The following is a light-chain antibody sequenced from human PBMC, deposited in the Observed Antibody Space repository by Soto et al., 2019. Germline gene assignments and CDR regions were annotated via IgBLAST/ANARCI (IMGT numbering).Light chain of an antibody. J-gene: IGKJ1*01. CDR2: GAS. Sequence: EIVLTQSPGTLSLSPGERATLSRRASQSVSSSYLAWYQQKPGQAPRLLIYGASSRATGIPDRFSGSGSGTDFTLTISRLEPEDFAVYYCQHYGSSSWTFGQGTKVEVK. CDR1: QSVSSSY. CDR3: QHYGSSSWT. V-gene: IGKV3-20*01.